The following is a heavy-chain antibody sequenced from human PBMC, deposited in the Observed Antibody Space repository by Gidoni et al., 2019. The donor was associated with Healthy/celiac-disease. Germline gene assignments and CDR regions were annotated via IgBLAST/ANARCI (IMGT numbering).Heavy chain of an antibody. CDR2: INQSGST. CDR1: GGSFSGYY. J-gene: IGHJ4*02. CDR3: ARGGAYYDYVWGSYRLDY. D-gene: IGHD3-16*02. V-gene: IGHV4-34*01. Sequence: QVQLQQWGAGLLKPSETLSLTCAVYGGSFSGYYWSWIRQPPGKGLEWIGEINQSGSTNYNPSLKSRVTISVDTSKNQFSLKLSSVTAADTAVYYCARGGAYYDYVWGSYRLDYWGQGTLVTVSS.